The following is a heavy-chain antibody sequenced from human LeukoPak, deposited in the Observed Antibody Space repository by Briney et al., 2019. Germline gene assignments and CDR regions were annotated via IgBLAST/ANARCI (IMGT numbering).Heavy chain of an antibody. Sequence: QPGGSLRLSCTASGFTFGDYAMSWFRQAPGKGLEWVGFIRSKAYGGTTEYAASVKGRFTISRDDSKSIAYLQMNSLKTEGTAVYYCTRDPGIVGAQGAFDIWGQGTMVTVSS. CDR2: IRSKAYGGTT. CDR3: TRDPGIVGAQGAFDI. V-gene: IGHV3-49*03. J-gene: IGHJ3*02. D-gene: IGHD1-26*01. CDR1: GFTFGDYA.